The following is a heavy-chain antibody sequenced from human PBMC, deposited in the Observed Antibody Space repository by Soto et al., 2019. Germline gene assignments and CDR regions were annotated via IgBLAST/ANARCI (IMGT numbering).Heavy chain of an antibody. J-gene: IGHJ6*02. CDR3: AGDAPPRSGIYYGMDV. D-gene: IGHD3-10*01. CDR1: GNNFNNYF. CDR2: INPMLRIT. V-gene: IGHV1-69*10. Sequence: SVKVSCKASGNNFNNYFINWVRQVLGQGLEWMGGINPMLRITQYRQQLQGRITVTADRSTGTSYMELSGLESEDTAVYYCAGDAPPRSGIYYGMDVWGQGTTVTVLL.